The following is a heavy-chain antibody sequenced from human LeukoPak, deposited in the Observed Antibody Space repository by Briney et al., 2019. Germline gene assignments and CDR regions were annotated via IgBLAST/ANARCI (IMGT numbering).Heavy chain of an antibody. J-gene: IGHJ4*02. D-gene: IGHD3-22*01. Sequence: ASVKVSFKASGYTFTSYGISWVRQAPGQGLEWMGWISAYNGNTNYAQKLQGRVTMTTDTSTSTAYMELRSLRSDDTAVYYCARDREPDYYDSSGSDWGQGTLVTVSS. CDR2: ISAYNGNT. CDR3: ARDREPDYYDSSGSD. V-gene: IGHV1-18*01. CDR1: GYTFTSYG.